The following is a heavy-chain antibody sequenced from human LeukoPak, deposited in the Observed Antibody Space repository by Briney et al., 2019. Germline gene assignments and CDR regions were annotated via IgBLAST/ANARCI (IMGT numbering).Heavy chain of an antibody. V-gene: IGHV4-59*01. D-gene: IGHD7-27*01. CDR3: ASNTGTVFDY. J-gene: IGHJ4*02. CDR2: IYYSGST. Sequence: KPSETLSLTCTVSGGPISSYYWSWIRQPPGKGLEWIGYIYYSGSTNYNPSLKSRVTISLEMSKQQFSLTLTSVTAADTAVYYCASNTGTVFDYWGQGALVTVSS. CDR1: GGPISSYY.